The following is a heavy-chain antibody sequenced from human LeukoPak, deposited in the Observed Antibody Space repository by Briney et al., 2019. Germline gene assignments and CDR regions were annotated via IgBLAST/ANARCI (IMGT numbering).Heavy chain of an antibody. CDR3: AKESYNYGLGSIRPFDY. Sequence: GGSLRLSCAASGFTFSSYGMHWVRQAPGKGLEWVAVISYDGSNKYYADSVKGRFTISRDNSKNTLYLQMNSLRAEDTAVYYCAKESYNYGLGSIRPFDYWGQGTLVTVSS. CDR2: ISYDGSNK. D-gene: IGHD3-10*01. CDR1: GFTFSSYG. V-gene: IGHV3-30*18. J-gene: IGHJ4*02.